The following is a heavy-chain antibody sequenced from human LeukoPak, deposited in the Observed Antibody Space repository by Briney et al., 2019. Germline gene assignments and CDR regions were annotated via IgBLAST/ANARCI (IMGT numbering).Heavy chain of an antibody. CDR1: GGSISSGGYS. V-gene: IGHV4-30-2*01. D-gene: IGHD3-16*02. Sequence: PSQTLSLTCAVSGGSISSGGYSWSWIRQPPGKGLEWIGYIYYSGSTNYNPSLKSRVTISVDTSKNQFSLKLSSVTAADTAVYYCARGATYYDYVWGSYRCTNFDYWGQGTLVTVSS. J-gene: IGHJ4*02. CDR3: ARGATYYDYVWGSYRCTNFDY. CDR2: IYYSGST.